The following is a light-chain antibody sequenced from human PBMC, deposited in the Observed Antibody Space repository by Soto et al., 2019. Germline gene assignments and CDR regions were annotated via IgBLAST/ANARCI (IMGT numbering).Light chain of an antibody. V-gene: IGKV1-12*01. CDR3: QQANSFPLA. CDR2: AAS. J-gene: IGKJ4*01. CDR1: QGIYKW. Sequence: DIQMTQSPSSVSAAVGDRITITCRASQGIYKWLAWYQQKPGKAPKLLISAASTLQPGVPARFIGSRSGTDFPLTISSLQPEDFATYYCQQANSFPLAFGGGTKVEIK.